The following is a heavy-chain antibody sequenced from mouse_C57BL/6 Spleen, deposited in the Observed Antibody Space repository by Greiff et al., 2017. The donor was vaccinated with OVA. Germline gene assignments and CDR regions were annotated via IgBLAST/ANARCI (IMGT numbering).Heavy chain of an antibody. CDR1: GFTFSSYG. J-gene: IGHJ3*01. D-gene: IGHD2-4*01. CDR2: ISSGGSYT. CDR3: ARQGLYDYDGFAY. Sequence: DVKLQESGGDLVKPGGSLKLSCAASGFTFSSYGMSWVRQTPDKRLEWVATISSGGSYTYYPDSVKGRFTISRDNAKNTLYLQMSSLKSEDTAMYYCARQGLYDYDGFAYWGQGTLVTVSA. V-gene: IGHV5-6*02.